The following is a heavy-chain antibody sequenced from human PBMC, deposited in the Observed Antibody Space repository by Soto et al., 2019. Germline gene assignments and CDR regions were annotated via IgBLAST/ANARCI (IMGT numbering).Heavy chain of an antibody. CDR2: ISSSSSYI. CDR1: GFTFSSYS. D-gene: IGHD6-19*01. J-gene: IGHJ4*02. V-gene: IGHV3-21*01. CDR3: AREEGIAVAGRIDY. Sequence: EVQLVESGGGLVKPGGSLRLSCAASGFTFSSYSMNWVRQAPGKGLEWVSSISSSSSYIYYADSVKGRFTISRDNAKNSRYLQVNSLRAEDTAVYYCAREEGIAVAGRIDYWGQGTLVTVSS.